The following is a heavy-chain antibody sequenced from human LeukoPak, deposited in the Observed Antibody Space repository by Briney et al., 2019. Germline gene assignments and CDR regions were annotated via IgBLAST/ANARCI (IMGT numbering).Heavy chain of an antibody. V-gene: IGHV4-34*01. CDR1: GGSFSGYY. Sequence: SETLSLTCAVYGGSFSGYYWSWIRQPPGKGLEWIGEINHSGSTNYNPSLKSRVTISVDTSKNQFSLKLSSVTVADTAVYYRARSRYCSSTSCYDRSEYFQHWGQGTLVTVSS. CDR2: INHSGST. D-gene: IGHD2-2*01. CDR3: ARSRYCSSTSCYDRSEYFQH. J-gene: IGHJ1*01.